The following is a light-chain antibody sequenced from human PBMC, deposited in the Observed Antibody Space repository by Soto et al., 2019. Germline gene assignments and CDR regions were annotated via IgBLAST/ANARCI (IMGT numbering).Light chain of an antibody. Sequence: DLQVTQSPSTLYASVGDGVNITCRASQSISSWLAWYQQKPGKAPKLLIYDASSLESGVPSRFSGSGSGTEFTLTISSLQPDDFATYYCQQYNSFSITFGQGTRLEIK. CDR3: QQYNSFSIT. V-gene: IGKV1-5*01. CDR1: QSISSW. CDR2: DAS. J-gene: IGKJ5*01.